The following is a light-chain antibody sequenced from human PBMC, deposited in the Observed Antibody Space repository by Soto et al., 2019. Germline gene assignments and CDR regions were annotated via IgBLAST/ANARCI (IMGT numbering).Light chain of an antibody. Sequence: DIQMTQSPSTLSASVGDRVTITCRASQSISSWLAWYQQKPGKAPKLLIYKESSLESGGPSRFSGSGSGTEFTLTISSLQPDDFATYYCQQYNSYSVTFGQGTKVEIK. CDR2: KES. J-gene: IGKJ1*01. CDR1: QSISSW. V-gene: IGKV1-5*03. CDR3: QQYNSYSVT.